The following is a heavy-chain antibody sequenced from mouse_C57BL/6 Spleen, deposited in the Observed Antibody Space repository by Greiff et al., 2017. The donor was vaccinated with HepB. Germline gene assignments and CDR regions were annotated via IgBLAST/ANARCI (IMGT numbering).Heavy chain of an antibody. V-gene: IGHV1-22*01. CDR3: ARGGLLWLYYFDY. Sequence: EVQLQQSGPELVKPGASVKMSCKASGYTFTDYNMHWVKQSHGKSLEWIGYINPNNGGTSYNQKFKGKATLTVNKSSSTAYMELRSLTSEDSAVYYCARGGLLWLYYFDYWGQGTTLTVSS. J-gene: IGHJ2*01. D-gene: IGHD2-2*01. CDR2: INPNNGGT. CDR1: GYTFTDYN.